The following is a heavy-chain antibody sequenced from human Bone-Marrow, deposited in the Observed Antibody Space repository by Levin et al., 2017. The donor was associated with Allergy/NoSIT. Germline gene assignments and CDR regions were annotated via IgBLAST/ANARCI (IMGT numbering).Heavy chain of an antibody. CDR3: ARDGGLQLWLLHYGMDV. CDR2: ISSSSSYI. Sequence: GESLKISCAASGFTFSSYSMNWVRQAPGKGLEWVSSISSSSSYIYYADSVKGRFTISRDNAKNSLYLQMNSLRAEDTAVYYCARDGGLQLWLLHYGMDVWGQGTTVTVSS. J-gene: IGHJ6*02. CDR1: GFTFSSYS. D-gene: IGHD5-18*01. V-gene: IGHV3-21*01.